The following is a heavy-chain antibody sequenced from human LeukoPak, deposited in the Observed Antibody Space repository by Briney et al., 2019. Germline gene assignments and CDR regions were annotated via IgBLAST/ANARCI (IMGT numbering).Heavy chain of an antibody. CDR3: ARGSVGCSSTSCYGSYYYYYMDV. CDR2: IIPIFGTA. Sequence: SVKVSCKASGGTFSSYAISWARQAPGQGLEWMGGIIPIFGTANYAQKFQGRVTITTDESTSTAYMELSSLRSEDTAVYYCARGSVGCSSTSCYGSYYYYYMDVWGKGTTVTVSS. D-gene: IGHD2-2*01. J-gene: IGHJ6*03. CDR1: GGTFSSYA. V-gene: IGHV1-69*05.